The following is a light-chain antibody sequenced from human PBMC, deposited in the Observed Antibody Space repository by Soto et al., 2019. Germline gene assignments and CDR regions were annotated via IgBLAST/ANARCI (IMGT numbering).Light chain of an antibody. Sequence: QSALPQPASVSGSLGHWITIPCTGTSSDVGAYDYVSWYQQHPGKAPKVMIYEVFNRPSGVSNRFSGSKSGNTASLTISGLQTEDEADYYCTSYTATNTLVFGTGTKVTVL. J-gene: IGLJ1*01. V-gene: IGLV2-14*01. CDR1: SSDVGAYDY. CDR2: EVF. CDR3: TSYTATNTLV.